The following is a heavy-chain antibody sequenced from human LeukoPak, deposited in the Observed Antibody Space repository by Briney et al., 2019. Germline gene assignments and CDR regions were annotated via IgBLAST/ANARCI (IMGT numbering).Heavy chain of an antibody. CDR3: ARDRGTWNDDGFDY. CDR2: IDHSGST. J-gene: IGHJ4*02. D-gene: IGHD1-1*01. V-gene: IGHV4-38-2*02. CDR1: GYSISSGYY. Sequence: SETLSLTCTVSGYSISSGYYWGWIRQPPGKGLEWTGSIDHSGSTYYNPSLKSRITISVDTSKNQFSLKLSSVTAADTAVYYCARDRGTWNDDGFDYWGQGTLVTVSS.